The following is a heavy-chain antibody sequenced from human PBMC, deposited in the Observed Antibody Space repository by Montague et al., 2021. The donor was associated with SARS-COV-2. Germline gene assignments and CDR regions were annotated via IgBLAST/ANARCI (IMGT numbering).Heavy chain of an antibody. Sequence: SETLSLTCTVSGGSISSSSYYWGWIRQPPGKGLEWIGSIYYSGSTYYXPSLKSRVTISVDTSKNQFSLKLSSVTAADTAVYYCARDTRTTMIVVVQGYGMDVWGQGTTVTVSS. V-gene: IGHV4-39*07. CDR3: ARDTRTTMIVVVQGYGMDV. D-gene: IGHD3-22*01. CDR1: GGSISSSSYY. CDR2: IYYSGST. J-gene: IGHJ6*02.